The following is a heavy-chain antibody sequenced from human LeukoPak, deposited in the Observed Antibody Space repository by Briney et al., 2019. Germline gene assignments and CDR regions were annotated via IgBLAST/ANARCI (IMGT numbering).Heavy chain of an antibody. CDR3: ARGLRDSSGWWGWFDP. J-gene: IGHJ5*02. CDR1: GGSISSYY. Sequence: SETLSLTCTVSGGSISSYYWSWIRQPPGKGLEWIGEINHSGSITYNPSLKSRVTVSVDTSKNQFSLKLTSVTAADTAVYYCARGLRDSSGWWGWFDPWGQGTLVTVSS. D-gene: IGHD6-19*01. V-gene: IGHV4-34*01. CDR2: INHSGSI.